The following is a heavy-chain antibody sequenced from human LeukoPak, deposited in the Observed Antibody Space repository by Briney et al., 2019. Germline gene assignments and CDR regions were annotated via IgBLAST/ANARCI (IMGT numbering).Heavy chain of an antibody. J-gene: IGHJ5*02. CDR3: ARLQEIATGYNWFDP. CDR1: GGSISSYY. Sequence: SETLSLTCTVSGGSISSYYWSWIRQPPGKGLEWIAYIYYSGNTNYNPSLKSRVTISVDTSKNQFSLKLSSVTAADTAVYYCARLQEIATGYNWFDPWGQGTLVTVSS. V-gene: IGHV4-59*01. CDR2: IYYSGNT. D-gene: IGHD5-24*01.